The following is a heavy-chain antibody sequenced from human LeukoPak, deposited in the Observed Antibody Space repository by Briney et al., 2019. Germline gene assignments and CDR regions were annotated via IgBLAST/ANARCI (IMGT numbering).Heavy chain of an antibody. CDR3: ARGSTQLWLEYYFDY. V-gene: IGHV4-59*01. D-gene: IGHD5-18*01. Sequence: SETLSLTCTVSGGSISTYYWSWIRQPPGKGLEWIAYIYYSESTNYNPSLKTRVTISVDTSKNQFSLKLSSVTAADTAVYYCARGSTQLWLEYYFDYWGQGTLVTVSS. CDR1: GGSISTYY. J-gene: IGHJ4*02. CDR2: IYYSEST.